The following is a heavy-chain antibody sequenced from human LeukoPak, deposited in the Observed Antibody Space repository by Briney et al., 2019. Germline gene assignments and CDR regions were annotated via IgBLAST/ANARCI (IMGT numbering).Heavy chain of an antibody. CDR1: GFTFSSYA. D-gene: IGHD1-1*01. V-gene: IGHV3-23*01. J-gene: IGHJ4*02. Sequence: PGGSLRLSCAASGFTFSSYAMSWVRQAPGKGLEWVSVISGSGSSTYYADSVKGRFTISRDNSKNTLFLQMNSLRAEDTAVYYCARGARYSYFDYWGQGTLVTVSS. CDR2: ISGSGSST. CDR3: ARGARYSYFDY.